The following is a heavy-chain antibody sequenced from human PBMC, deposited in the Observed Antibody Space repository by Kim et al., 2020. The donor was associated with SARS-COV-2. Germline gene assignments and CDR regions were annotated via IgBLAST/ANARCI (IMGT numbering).Heavy chain of an antibody. D-gene: IGHD3-16*01. CDR1: GYTFITYS. Sequence: ASVKVSCKASGYTFITYSMHWVRQAPGQRLEWMGWINAGNGKREYSQNFQDRVTITTDTYAPTVYMEFISLRSEDTAVSDCARDLNMGGVFNWFAPWGQGTPGLVSS. CDR3: ARDLNMGGVFNWFAP. J-gene: IGHJ5*02. V-gene: IGHV1-3*01. CDR2: INAGNGKR.